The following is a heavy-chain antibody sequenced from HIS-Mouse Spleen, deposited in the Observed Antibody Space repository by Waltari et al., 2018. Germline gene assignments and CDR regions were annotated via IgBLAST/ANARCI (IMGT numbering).Heavy chain of an antibody. CDR2: ISYDGSNK. CDR3: AKDKHHAFDY. CDR1: GSTFSSYG. Sequence: QVQLVESGGGVVQPGRSLRLSCAASGSTFSSYGTHWVRQAPGKGLEWVAVISYDGSNKYYADSVKGRFTISRDNSKNTLYLQMNSLRAEDTAVYYCAKDKHHAFDYWGQGTLVTVSS. V-gene: IGHV3-30*18. J-gene: IGHJ4*02.